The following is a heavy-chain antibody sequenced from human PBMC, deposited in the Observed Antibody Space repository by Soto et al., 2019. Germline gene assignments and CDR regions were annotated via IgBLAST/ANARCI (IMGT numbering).Heavy chain of an antibody. J-gene: IGHJ4*02. Sequence: ASVKVSCKASGYTFTRSGISWVRQAPGQGLEWMGWISAYNGNTNYAQKLQGRVTITRDTSASTAYMELSSLRSEDTAVYYCARAVAVAADFDYWGQGTLVTVSS. CDR2: ISAYNGNT. CDR1: GYTFTRSG. CDR3: ARAVAVAADFDY. D-gene: IGHD6-19*01. V-gene: IGHV1-18*01.